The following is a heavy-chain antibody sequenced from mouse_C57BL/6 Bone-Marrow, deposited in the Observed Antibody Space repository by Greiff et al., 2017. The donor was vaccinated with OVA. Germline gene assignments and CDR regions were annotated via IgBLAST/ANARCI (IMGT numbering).Heavy chain of an antibody. CDR3: ARTYYGSSYWFAY. CDR1: GYTFTSYG. V-gene: IGHV1-81*01. D-gene: IGHD1-1*01. CDR2: ICPRSGNT. Sequence: VKLQQSGAELARPGASVKLSCKASGYTFTSYGISWVKQRTGQGLAWIGYICPRSGNTYYNEKFKGKATLTADKSSSTAYMELRSLTSEDSAVYFCARTYYGSSYWFAYWGQGTLVTVSA. J-gene: IGHJ3*01.